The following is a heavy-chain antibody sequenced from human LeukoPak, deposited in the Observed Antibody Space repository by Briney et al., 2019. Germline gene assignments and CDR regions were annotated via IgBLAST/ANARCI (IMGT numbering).Heavy chain of an antibody. D-gene: IGHD1-14*01. CDR2: ISGGGGST. CDR1: GFTFDSYA. CDR3: AKDWASGNYFDY. V-gene: IGHV3-23*01. Sequence: GGSLRLSCAASGFTFDSYAMSWVRQAPGKGLEWVSGISGGGGSTYYADSVRGRFTISRDNSKNPLYLQMNSLRAEDTAVYYCAKDWASGNYFDYWGQGTLVTVSS. J-gene: IGHJ4*02.